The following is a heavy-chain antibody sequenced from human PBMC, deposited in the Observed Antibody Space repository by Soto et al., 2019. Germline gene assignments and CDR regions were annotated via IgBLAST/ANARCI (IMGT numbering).Heavy chain of an antibody. V-gene: IGHV1-69*13. J-gene: IGHJ6*02. CDR2: IIPIFETT. CDR3: ASGYCANGVCHTVDGRDV. CDR1: GDTFSNYG. Sequence: SVKVSCKASGDTFSNYGFSWVRQAPGQGLEWTGRIIPIFETTTYAQKFQGRVTITADESTSTAYMELSSLTSEDTAVYYCASGYCANGVCHTVDGRDVWGQGTTVTVSS. D-gene: IGHD2-8*01.